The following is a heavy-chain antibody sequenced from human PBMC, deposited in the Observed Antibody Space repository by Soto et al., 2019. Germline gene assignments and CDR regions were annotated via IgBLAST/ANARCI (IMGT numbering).Heavy chain of an antibody. V-gene: IGHV1-18*01. Sequence: QVQLVQSGAEVKKPGASVKVSCKASGYTFTSYGISWVRQAPGRGLEWMGWISAYNGNTNYAQKLQGRVTMTTDTSTSTAYMELRSLRSDDTAVYYCARAAEPIGDAEYFQHWGQGTLVTVSS. D-gene: IGHD2-2*01. CDR1: GYTFTSYG. CDR3: ARAAEPIGDAEYFQH. J-gene: IGHJ1*01. CDR2: ISAYNGNT.